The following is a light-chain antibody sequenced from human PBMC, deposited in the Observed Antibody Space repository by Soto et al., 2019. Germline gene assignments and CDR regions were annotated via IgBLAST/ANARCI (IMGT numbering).Light chain of an antibody. V-gene: IGLV1-47*01. CDR3: AAWDDSLKSVV. J-gene: IGLJ2*01. Sequence: QSLLTQPPSASGTPGQRVAISCSGSSPNIGSNFAYWYQHFPGTAPKLLILRNNQRPSGVPDRFSASKSGTSASLSISGLRPEDEADYYCAAWDDSLKSVVFGGGTQLTVL. CDR2: RNN. CDR1: SPNIGSNF.